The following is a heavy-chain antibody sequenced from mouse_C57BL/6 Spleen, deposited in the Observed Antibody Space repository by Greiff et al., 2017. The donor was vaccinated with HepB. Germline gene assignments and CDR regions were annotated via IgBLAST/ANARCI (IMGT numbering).Heavy chain of an antibody. V-gene: IGHV5-17*01. Sequence: EVQVVESGGGLVKPGGSLKLSCAASGFTFSDYGMHWVRQAPEKGLEWVAYISSGSSTIYYADTVKGRFTISRDNAKNTLFLQMTSLRSEDTAMYYCARPYYYGSAGYYFEYWGQGTTLTVSS. CDR3: ARPYYYGSAGYYFEY. CDR2: ISSGSSTI. J-gene: IGHJ2*01. CDR1: GFTFSDYG. D-gene: IGHD1-1*01.